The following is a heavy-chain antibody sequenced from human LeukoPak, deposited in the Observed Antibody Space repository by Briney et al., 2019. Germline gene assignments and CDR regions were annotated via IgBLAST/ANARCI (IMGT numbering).Heavy chain of an antibody. CDR1: GFTFSSYG. CDR3: ARPASRGPQSAESFHH. J-gene: IGHJ1*01. Sequence: PGGSLRLSCAASGFTFSSYGMHWVRQAPGKGLEWVAVIWYDGTNKYYADSVKGRFTISRDNSKNTLYLQMNSLRAEETAVYYCARPASRGPQSAESFHHWGQGTLVTVSS. CDR2: IWYDGTNK. V-gene: IGHV3-33*01.